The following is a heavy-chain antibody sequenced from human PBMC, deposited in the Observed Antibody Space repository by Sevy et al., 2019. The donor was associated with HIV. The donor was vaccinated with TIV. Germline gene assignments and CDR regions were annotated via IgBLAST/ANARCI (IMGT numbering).Heavy chain of an antibody. J-gene: IGHJ4*02. CDR3: ARRFSCGGDCYYLDY. D-gene: IGHD2-21*02. Sequence: GGSLRLSCAASGFTFSNYDMHWVRQAPGKGLEWGAVISHDGNYKNYADSVKVRFTISRDDFKNTLYLQMSSLRPEDTAVYFGARRFSCGGDCYYLDYWGQGALVTVSS. CDR2: ISHDGNYK. V-gene: IGHV3-30-3*01. CDR1: GFTFSNYD.